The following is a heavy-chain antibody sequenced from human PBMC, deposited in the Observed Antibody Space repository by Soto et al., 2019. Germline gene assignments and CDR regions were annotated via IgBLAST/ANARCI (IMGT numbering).Heavy chain of an antibody. CDR2: VIPIIGEG. Sequence: QVQLVQSGAEVKEPGSSVKVSCKVSGGTFSSQTINWVRQVPGQGLEWMGSVIPIIGEGKYAQSFLGRVTITAERSTSTAYMELNSVRSEDTAVYYCARPAVNDLDADSSAFDIWGQGTMVTVSS. CDR1: GGTFSSQT. D-gene: IGHD1-1*01. V-gene: IGHV1-69*02. J-gene: IGHJ3*02. CDR3: ARPAVNDLDADSSAFDI.